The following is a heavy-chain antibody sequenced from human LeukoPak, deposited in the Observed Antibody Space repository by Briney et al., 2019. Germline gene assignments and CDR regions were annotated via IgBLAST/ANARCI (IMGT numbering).Heavy chain of an antibody. CDR3: AKSLIVVVPAATIEIDY. CDR2: ISGSGGST. Sequence: GGSLRLSCAASGFTFSSYAMSWVRQAPGKGLEWVSAISGSGGSTYYADPVKGRFTISRDNSKNTLYLQMNSLRAEDTAVYYCAKSLIVVVPAATIEIDYWGQGTLVTVSS. V-gene: IGHV3-23*01. CDR1: GFTFSSYA. D-gene: IGHD2-2*01. J-gene: IGHJ4*02.